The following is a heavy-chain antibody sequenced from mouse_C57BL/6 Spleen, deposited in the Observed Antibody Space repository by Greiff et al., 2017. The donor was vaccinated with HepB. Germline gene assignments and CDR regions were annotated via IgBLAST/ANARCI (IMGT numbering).Heavy chain of an antibody. V-gene: IGHV1-61*01. CDR2: IYPSDSET. D-gene: IGHD2-1*01. CDR3: ARRGSYYGNFDY. CDR1: GYTFTSYW. Sequence: VKLQQPGAELVRPGSSVKLSCKASGYTFTSYWMDWVKQRPGQGLEWIGNIYPSDSETHYNQKFKDKATLTVDKSSSTAYMQLSSLTSEDSAVYYCARRGSYYGNFDYWGQGTTLTVSS. J-gene: IGHJ2*01.